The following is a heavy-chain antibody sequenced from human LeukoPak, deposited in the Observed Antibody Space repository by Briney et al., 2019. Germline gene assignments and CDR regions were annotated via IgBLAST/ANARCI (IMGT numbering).Heavy chain of an antibody. Sequence: SETLSLTCTVSGGSIISADHYWAWIRQPPGKGLEYIALIYYGGRAYYNSSLQSRVTISVDTSKNHFSLNLTSVTAADTAVYYCARENTLVRGTRNPFDYWGRGTLVTVSS. CDR3: ARENTLVRGTRNPFDY. J-gene: IGHJ4*02. CDR1: GGSIISADHY. CDR2: IYYGGRA. D-gene: IGHD3-10*01. V-gene: IGHV4-39*07.